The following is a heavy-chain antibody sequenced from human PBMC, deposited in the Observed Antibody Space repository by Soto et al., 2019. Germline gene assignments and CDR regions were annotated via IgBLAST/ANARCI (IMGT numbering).Heavy chain of an antibody. CDR2: ISGSGGST. D-gene: IGHD3-3*01. V-gene: IGHV3-23*01. CDR3: AKGTANYDFWSGYYPLDYFDY. CDR1: GFTFSSYA. J-gene: IGHJ4*02. Sequence: SLRLSCAASGFTFSSYAMSWVRQAPGKGLEWVSAISGSGGSTYYADSVKGRFTISRDNSKNTLYLQMNSLRAEDTAVYYCAKGTANYDFWSGYYPLDYFDYWGQGTLVTVSS.